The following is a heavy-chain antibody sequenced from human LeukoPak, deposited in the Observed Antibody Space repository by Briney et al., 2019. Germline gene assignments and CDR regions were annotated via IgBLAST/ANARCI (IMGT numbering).Heavy chain of an antibody. D-gene: IGHD6-19*01. J-gene: IGHJ4*02. V-gene: IGHV3-23*01. Sequence: PGGSLRLSCAAAGFTFRSYAMNWVRQGPGKGLEWVSTMSASDAGTYYADSVKGRFTISRDNSKNTPYLQMNSLRAEDTAVYYCATSEGWYVGYWGQGTLVTVSS. CDR1: GFTFRSYA. CDR2: MSASDAGT. CDR3: ATSEGWYVGY.